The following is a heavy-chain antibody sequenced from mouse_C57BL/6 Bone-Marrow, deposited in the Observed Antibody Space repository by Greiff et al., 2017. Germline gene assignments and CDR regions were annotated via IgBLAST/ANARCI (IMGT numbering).Heavy chain of an antibody. V-gene: IGHV5-17*01. CDR2: ISSGSSTI. D-gene: IGHD3-2*02. J-gene: IGHJ2*01. CDR1: GFTFSDYG. Sequence: EVHLVESGGGLVKPGGSLKLSCAASGFTFSDYGMHWVRQAPEKGLEWVAYISSGSSTIYYADTVKGRFTISRDNAKNTLFLQMTSLRSEDTAMYYCASRGSSGYYFDYWGQGTTLTVSS. CDR3: ASRGSSGYYFDY.